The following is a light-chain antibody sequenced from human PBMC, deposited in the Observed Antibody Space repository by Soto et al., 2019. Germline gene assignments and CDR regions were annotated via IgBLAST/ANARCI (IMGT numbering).Light chain of an antibody. CDR1: QNVNRY. CDR2: AAS. V-gene: IGKV1-39*01. CDR3: QQSYGIPQT. J-gene: IGKJ1*01. Sequence: IQLTQSPSSLSASVGDRVTITCRTSQNVNRYLNWYQEQPGKAPKLLIYAASILQSGVPSRFSGSGSGTDFTLAISSLQSEDFTTYYCQQSYGIPQTFGPGTKVEIK.